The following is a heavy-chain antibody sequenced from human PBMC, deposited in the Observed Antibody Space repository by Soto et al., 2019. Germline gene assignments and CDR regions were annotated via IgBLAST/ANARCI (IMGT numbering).Heavy chain of an antibody. CDR3: ARGGSGWYKDGMDV. J-gene: IGHJ6*02. Sequence: QVQLVESGGGVVQPGRSLRLSCAASGFTFSSYAMHWVRQAPGKGLEWVAVISYDGSNKYYADSVKGRFTISRDNSKNTLYLQTNRLSAEGTAVYYCARGGSGWYKDGMDVWGQGTTVTVSS. CDR1: GFTFSSYA. CDR2: ISYDGSNK. V-gene: IGHV3-30-3*01. D-gene: IGHD6-19*01.